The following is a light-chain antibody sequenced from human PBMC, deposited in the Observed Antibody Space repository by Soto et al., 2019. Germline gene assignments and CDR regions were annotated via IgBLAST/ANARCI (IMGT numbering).Light chain of an antibody. CDR2: DDS. CDR3: QVWDSSSDHWV. J-gene: IGLJ7*01. Sequence: SYELTQPPSVSVAPGQTARIACGGANIGSKSVHWYQQKPGQAPVLVVYDDSDRPSGIPERFSGSNSGNTATLTISWVEAGDEADYYCQVWDSSSDHWVFGGGTQLTVL. V-gene: IGLV3-21*02. CDR1: NIGSKS.